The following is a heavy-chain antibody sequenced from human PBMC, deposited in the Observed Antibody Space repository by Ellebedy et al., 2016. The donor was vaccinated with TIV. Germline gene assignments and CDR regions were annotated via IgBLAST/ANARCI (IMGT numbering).Heavy chain of an antibody. CDR2: INHSGST. J-gene: IGHJ4*02. Sequence: SETLSLXXTVSGGSISSYYWSWIRQPPGKGLEWIGEINHSGSTNYNPSLKSRVTISVDTSKNQFSLKLSSVTAADTAVYYCARSPRGCSGGSCYSGAVDYWGQGTLVTVSS. V-gene: IGHV4-34*01. CDR3: ARSPRGCSGGSCYSGAVDY. D-gene: IGHD2-15*01. CDR1: GGSISSYY.